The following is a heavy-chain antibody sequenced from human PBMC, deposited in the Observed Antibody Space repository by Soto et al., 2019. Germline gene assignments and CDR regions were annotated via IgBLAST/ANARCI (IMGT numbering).Heavy chain of an antibody. CDR2: IIPIFGTA. Sequence: SVKVSCKASGGTFSSYAISWVRQAPGQGLEWMGGIIPIFGTANYAQKFQGRVTITADESTSTAYMELSSLRSQDTAVYYCARWGSLADSSGYYYYGMDVWGQGTTVTVSS. CDR1: GGTFSSYA. J-gene: IGHJ6*02. V-gene: IGHV1-69*13. D-gene: IGHD3-22*01. CDR3: ARWGSLADSSGYYYYGMDV.